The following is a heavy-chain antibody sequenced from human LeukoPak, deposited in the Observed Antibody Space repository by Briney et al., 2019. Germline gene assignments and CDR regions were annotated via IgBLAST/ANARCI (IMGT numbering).Heavy chain of an antibody. Sequence: ASVKVSCKASGYTFTDYYMHWVRQAPGQGFEWMGWINPNDGDTSYAQKFQGRVTMTRDTSISTAHMEVSRLRSDDMAVYYCARANFLYCSSSTCLFDYWGQGTLVTVSS. J-gene: IGHJ4*02. V-gene: IGHV1-2*02. CDR2: INPNDGDT. CDR1: GYTFTDYY. CDR3: ARANFLYCSSSTCLFDY. D-gene: IGHD2-2*01.